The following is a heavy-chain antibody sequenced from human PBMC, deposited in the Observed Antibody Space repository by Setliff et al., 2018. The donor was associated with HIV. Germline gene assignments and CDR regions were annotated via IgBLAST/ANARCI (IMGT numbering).Heavy chain of an antibody. D-gene: IGHD3-10*01. CDR1: GGSFSDYY. J-gene: IGHJ6*03. CDR3: ARGRDYYGSGSYFNGRANSYYFMDV. V-gene: IGHV4-34*01. CDR2: INHSGST. Sequence: SETLSLTCGIYGGSFSDYYWSWIRQPPGKGLEWTGEINHSGSTNYNPSLKSRVTISVDTSKNQFSLRLSSVTAADMAVYYCARGRDYYGSGSYFNGRANSYYFMDVWGKGTTVTVSS.